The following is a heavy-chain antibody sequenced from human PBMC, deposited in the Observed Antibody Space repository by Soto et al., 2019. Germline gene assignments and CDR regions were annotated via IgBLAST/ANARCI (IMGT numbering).Heavy chain of an antibody. J-gene: IGHJ4*02. Sequence: EVQLVESGGGLVQPGGSLRLSCAASGFTFSDHYMDWVRQAPGKGLEWVGRSRNQANSYSKEYAASVKGRYTISRDGSKNLLYLEMTSLKSEDTPVYYCAKLKEGANVWDYWGQGTLVTVSS. D-gene: IGHD2-8*01. V-gene: IGHV3-72*01. CDR3: AKLKEGANVWDY. CDR1: GFTFSDHY. CDR2: SRNQANSYSK.